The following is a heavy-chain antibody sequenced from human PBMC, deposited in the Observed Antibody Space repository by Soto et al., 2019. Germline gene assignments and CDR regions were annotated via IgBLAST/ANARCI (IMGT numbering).Heavy chain of an antibody. J-gene: IGHJ6*02. CDR3: AREGLGSIAVASYYYYYGMDV. D-gene: IGHD6-19*01. V-gene: IGHV3-48*03. CDR1: GFTFSSYE. CDR2: ISSSGSTI. Sequence: GESLKISCAASGFTFSSYEMNWVRQAPGKGLEWVSYISSSGSTIYYADSVKGRFTISRDNAKNSLYLQMNSLRAEDTAVYYCAREGLGSIAVASYYYYYGMDVWGQGTTVTVSS.